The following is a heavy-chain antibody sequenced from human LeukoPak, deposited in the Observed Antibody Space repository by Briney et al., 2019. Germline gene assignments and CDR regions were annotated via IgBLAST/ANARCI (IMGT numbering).Heavy chain of an antibody. CDR3: ARWTAYSSSRGCFDI. J-gene: IGHJ3*02. V-gene: IGHV3-21*06. Sequence: DSIQGRFTISRDNAENSLYLQMNSLRAEDTAVYYCARWTAYSSSRGCFDIWGQGTMVTVSS. D-gene: IGHD6-6*01.